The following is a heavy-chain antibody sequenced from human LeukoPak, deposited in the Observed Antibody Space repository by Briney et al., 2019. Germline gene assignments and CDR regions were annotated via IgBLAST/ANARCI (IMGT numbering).Heavy chain of an antibody. J-gene: IGHJ4*02. CDR3: ARGDGYNFFDY. CDR1: GFSVTNNY. D-gene: IGHD5-24*01. Sequence: GGSLRLSCAVSGFSVTNNYRSWLRQAPGKGLEWVSVFYVGGATYYADFVKGRFTISRDDSENTLYLQMKSLRAEDTAVYYCARGDGYNFFDYWGKGTLVTVSS. CDR2: FYVGGAT. V-gene: IGHV3-53*01.